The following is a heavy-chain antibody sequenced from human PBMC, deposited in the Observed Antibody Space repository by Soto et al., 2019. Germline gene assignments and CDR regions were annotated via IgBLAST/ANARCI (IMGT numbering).Heavy chain of an antibody. V-gene: IGHV4-59*01. J-gene: IGHJ6*02. CDR1: GGSISSYY. D-gene: IGHD1-7*01. CDR2: IYYSGST. CDR3: AREGLTGTIGLYYYYGMDV. Sequence: SETLSLTCTVSGGSISSYYWSLIRQPPGKGLEWIGYIYYSGSTNYNPSLKSRVTISVDTSKNQFSLKLSSVTAADTAVYYCAREGLTGTIGLYYYYGMDVWGQGTTVTVSS.